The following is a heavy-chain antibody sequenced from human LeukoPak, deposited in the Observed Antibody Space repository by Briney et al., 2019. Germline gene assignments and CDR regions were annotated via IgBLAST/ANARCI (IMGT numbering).Heavy chain of an antibody. J-gene: IGHJ3*02. CDR1: GFTFSSYG. V-gene: IGHV3-23*01. CDR3: ARGGSYLSAFDI. CDR2: ISGSGGST. D-gene: IGHD1-26*01. Sequence: GGSLRLFCAASGFTFSSYGMSWVRQAPGKGLEWVSAISGSGGSTYYADSVKGRFTISRDNSKNTLYLQMNSLRPEDTAVYYCARGGSYLSAFDIWGQGTMVTVSS.